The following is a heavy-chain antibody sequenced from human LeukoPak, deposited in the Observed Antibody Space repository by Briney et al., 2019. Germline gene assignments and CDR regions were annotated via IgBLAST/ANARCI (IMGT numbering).Heavy chain of an antibody. CDR2: ISGSGTTI. J-gene: IGHJ4*02. CDR1: GFTFSGYS. V-gene: IGHV3-48*02. D-gene: IGHD3-16*01. CDR3: ARAVGPFDY. Sequence: GGSLRLSCAASGFTFSGYSLNWVRQAPGKGLEWVSYISGSGTTIYYADSVKGRFTISRDKAKNSIYLQMNSLTDEDTAVYYCARAVGPFDYWGQGTLVTVSS.